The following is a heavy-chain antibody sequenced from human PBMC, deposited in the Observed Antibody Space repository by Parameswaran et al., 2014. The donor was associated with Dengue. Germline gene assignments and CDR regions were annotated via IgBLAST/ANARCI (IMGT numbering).Heavy chain of an antibody. Sequence: VRQMPGKGLEWVTHISFDGNNKYYADSVKGRFTISRDNSKNTLYLQMNSLRAEDTAVYYCASTTMILVVFDIWGQGTMVTVSS. J-gene: IGHJ3*02. V-gene: IGHV3-30-3*01. CDR3: ASTTMILVVFDI. D-gene: IGHD3-22*01. CDR2: ISFDGNNK.